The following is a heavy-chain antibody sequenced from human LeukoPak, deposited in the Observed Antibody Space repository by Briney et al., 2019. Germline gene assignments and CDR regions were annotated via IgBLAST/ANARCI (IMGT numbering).Heavy chain of an antibody. CDR1: GLTFSSYA. J-gene: IGHJ4*02. CDR2: ISHDAGNK. CDR3: AKDTQNSGWYAPFDY. V-gene: IGHV3-30*18. Sequence: GGSLRLSCAASGLTFSSYAMHWVRQAPGKGLEWVAVISHDAGNKYYADSVKGRFTISRDNSQNTVYLQMNSLRADDTAVYYCAKDTQNSGWYAPFDYWGQGSLVTVSS. D-gene: IGHD6-19*01.